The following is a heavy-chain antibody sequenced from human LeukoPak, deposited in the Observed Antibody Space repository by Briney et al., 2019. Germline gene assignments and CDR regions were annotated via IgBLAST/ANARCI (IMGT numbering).Heavy chain of an antibody. D-gene: IGHD1-14*01. CDR2: IKTDGSEK. CDR3: ARVYGKVTDDAFDI. CDR1: GITLGNYW. Sequence: SGGSLRLSCAASGITLGNYWMSWVRQAPGKGLEWVANIKTDGSEKNYVDSVKGRFTISRDNAKNTLYLQMNSLRAEDTAVYYCARVYGKVTDDAFDIWGQGTMVTVSS. J-gene: IGHJ3*02. V-gene: IGHV3-7*01.